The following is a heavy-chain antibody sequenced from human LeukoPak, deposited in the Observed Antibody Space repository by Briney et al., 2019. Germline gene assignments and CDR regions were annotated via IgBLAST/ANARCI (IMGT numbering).Heavy chain of an antibody. D-gene: IGHD3-22*01. CDR1: GYTFTGYY. CDR3: ARGGDLGSGYYAYFDY. Sequence: ASVKVSCKASGYTFTGYYMHWVRQAPGQGLEWMGWMNPNSGNTGYAQKFQGRVTMTRNTSISTAYMELSSLRSEDTAVYYCARGGDLGSGYYAYFDYWGQGTLVTVSS. CDR2: MNPNSGNT. V-gene: IGHV1-8*02. J-gene: IGHJ4*02.